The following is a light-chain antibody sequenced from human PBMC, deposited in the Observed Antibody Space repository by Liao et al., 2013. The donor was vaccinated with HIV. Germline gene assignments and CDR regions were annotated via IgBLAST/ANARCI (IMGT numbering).Light chain of an antibody. CDR3: QAWDSSTFHYV. CDR1: KLGDKF. Sequence: SYELTQPPSVSVSPGQTASITCSGDKLGDKFACWYQQKPGQSPVLVIYQDTKRPSGIPERFSGSNSGNTATLTISGTQAMDEADYYCQAWDSSTFHYVFGTGTKVT. J-gene: IGLJ1*01. V-gene: IGLV3-1*01. CDR2: QDT.